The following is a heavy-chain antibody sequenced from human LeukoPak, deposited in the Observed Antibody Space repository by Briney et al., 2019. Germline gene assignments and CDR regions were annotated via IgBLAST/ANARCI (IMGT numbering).Heavy chain of an antibody. V-gene: IGHV3-74*01. CDR1: GFTFSSYW. Sequence: GSLRLSCAASGFTFSSYWMHWVRQAPGKGLVWVSRVDSDGSSTSYADSVKGRFTIFRDNTKNTLSLQMNSLRAEDTAVYYCARDGILGSHDYWGQGTLVTVSS. D-gene: IGHD3-3*02. CDR3: ARDGILGSHDY. J-gene: IGHJ4*02. CDR2: VDSDGSST.